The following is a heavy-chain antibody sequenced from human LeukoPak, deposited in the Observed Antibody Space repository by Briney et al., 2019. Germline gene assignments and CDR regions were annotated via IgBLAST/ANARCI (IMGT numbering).Heavy chain of an antibody. V-gene: IGHV3-49*03. CDR3: TRDRGAYNLYDY. CDR2: IRSKAYGETA. D-gene: IGHD1-1*01. J-gene: IGHJ4*02. Sequence: GGSLRLSCTASGFTFGGYAMSWIRQAPGKGLEWVGFIRSKAYGETADYAASVKGRFTISRDDSKAIAYLQMNSLKTEDTAVYHCTRDRGAYNLYDYWGQGTLVTVSS. CDR1: GFTFGGYA.